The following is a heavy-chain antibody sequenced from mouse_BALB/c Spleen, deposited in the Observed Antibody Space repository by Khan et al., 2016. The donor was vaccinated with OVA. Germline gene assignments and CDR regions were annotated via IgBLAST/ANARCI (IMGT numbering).Heavy chain of an antibody. V-gene: IGHV1S132*01. J-gene: IGHJ4*01. Sequence: QVQLKQSGAELVRPGASVKLTCKTSGNTLTSHWIHWVKQRSGQGLEWIARIYPGTGSTYYSEKFKGKATLTADKSSSTAYMQLSSLKSEDSAVYYCTGEKYDCFYYCPMDYWGQGTSVTVSS. CDR3: TGEKYDCFYYCPMDY. CDR1: GNTLTSHW. CDR2: IYPGTGST. D-gene: IGHD2-4*01.